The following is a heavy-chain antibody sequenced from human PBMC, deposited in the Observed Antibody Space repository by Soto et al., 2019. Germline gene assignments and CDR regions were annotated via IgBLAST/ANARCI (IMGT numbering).Heavy chain of an antibody. J-gene: IGHJ4*02. CDR3: ATNYYDGSGHYFIFEH. V-gene: IGHV1-69*13. CDR2: IIPIGGTP. CDR1: GRTFNNYA. D-gene: IGHD3-22*01. Sequence: SVKVFCKASGRTFNNYAISWVRQAPGIGFEWLGVIIPIGGTPEHAQKFQGRVTISADESTNTAYMELSSLRSEDTAVYYCATNYYDGSGHYFIFEHWGQRTLVTVSS.